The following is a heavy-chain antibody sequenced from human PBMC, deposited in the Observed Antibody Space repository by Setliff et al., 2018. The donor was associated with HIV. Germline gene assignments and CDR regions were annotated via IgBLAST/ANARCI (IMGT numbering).Heavy chain of an antibody. CDR3: ARYSPRGYTLTGPY. V-gene: IGHV1-2*02. Sequence: ASVKVSCKASGYTSTGYYMHWVRQAPGQGLEWMGWINPNNGGTNYAQKFQGRVTMTRDTSISTAYMELSRLRSDDTAVYYCARYSPRGYTLTGPYWGQGTLVTVSS. J-gene: IGHJ4*02. CDR1: GYTSTGYY. D-gene: IGHD6-25*01. CDR2: INPNNGGT.